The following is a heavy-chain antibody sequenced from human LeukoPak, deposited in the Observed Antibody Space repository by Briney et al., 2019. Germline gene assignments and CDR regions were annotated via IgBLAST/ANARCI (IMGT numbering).Heavy chain of an antibody. CDR3: ARASSTDIVVVVAATPDYYYHYMDV. D-gene: IGHD2-15*01. CDR2: ISSSSSSI. CDR1: AFTFSTYS. V-gene: IGHV3-48*04. Sequence: GGSLRLSCAASAFTFSTYSMHWVRQAPGKGLEWVSYISSSSSSIYYAHSVKGRFTISRDNAKNSLYLQMNSLRAEDTAVYYCARASSTDIVVVVAATPDYYYHYMDVWGKGTTVTVSS. J-gene: IGHJ6*03.